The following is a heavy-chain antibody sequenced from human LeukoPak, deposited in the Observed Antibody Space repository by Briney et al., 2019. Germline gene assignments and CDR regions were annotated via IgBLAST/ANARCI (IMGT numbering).Heavy chain of an antibody. D-gene: IGHD3-22*01. V-gene: IGHV4-34*01. CDR1: GGSFSGYY. CDR3: ARGSRYYYDSSGYYYFDY. CDR2: INHSGST. Sequence: SETLSLTCAVYGGSFSGYYWSWIRQPPGKGLEWIGEINHSGSTNYNPSLKGRVTISVDTSKNQFSLKLSSVTAADTAVYYCARGSRYYYDSSGYYYFDYWGQGTLVTVSS. J-gene: IGHJ4*02.